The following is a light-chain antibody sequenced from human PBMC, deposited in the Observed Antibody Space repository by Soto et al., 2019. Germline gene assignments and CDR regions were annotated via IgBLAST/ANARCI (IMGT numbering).Light chain of an antibody. CDR3: CSYAGSSTV. J-gene: IGLJ1*01. Sequence: QSVLTQPASVSRSPGQSITISCTGTSSDVGSYNLVSWCQQHPGKAPKLMICEVSKRPSGVSNRFSGSKSGNTASLTISGLQAEDEADYYCCSYAGSSTVFGTGTKVTVL. V-gene: IGLV2-23*02. CDR2: EVS. CDR1: SSDVGSYNL.